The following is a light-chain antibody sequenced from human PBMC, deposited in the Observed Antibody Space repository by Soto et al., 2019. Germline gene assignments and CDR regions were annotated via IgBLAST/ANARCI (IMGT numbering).Light chain of an antibody. CDR3: SSYTAYTTLWV. Sequence: QSALTQPASVSGSPGQSITISCTGTPSDIGNYNYVSWYQQHPGKAPKLIIYGVSNRPSGVSNRFSASKSGNAASLTISGLQAEDEADYYCSSYTAYTTLWVIGGGTKVTVL. V-gene: IGLV2-14*01. CDR2: GVS. J-gene: IGLJ3*02. CDR1: PSDIGNYNY.